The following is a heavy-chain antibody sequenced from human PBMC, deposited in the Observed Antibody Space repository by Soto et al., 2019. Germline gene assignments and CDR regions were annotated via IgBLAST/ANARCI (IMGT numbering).Heavy chain of an antibody. D-gene: IGHD2-21*02. J-gene: IGHJ4*02. V-gene: IGHV4-30-4*01. Sequence: SETLSLTCTVSGGSISSGDYYWSWIRQPPGKGLEWIGYIYYSGSTYYNPSLKSRVTISVDTSKNQFSLKLSSVTAADTAVYYCAREARPALYCGGDCQSTIDYWGQGTLVTVSS. CDR2: IYYSGST. CDR1: GGSISSGDYY. CDR3: AREARPALYCGGDCQSTIDY.